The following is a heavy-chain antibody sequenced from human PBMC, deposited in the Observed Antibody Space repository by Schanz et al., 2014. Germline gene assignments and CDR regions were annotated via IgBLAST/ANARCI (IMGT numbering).Heavy chain of an antibody. CDR2: ISYDGSKK. CDR3: AKAADWAVTQCDP. J-gene: IGHJ5*02. CDR1: GFMFSSYG. Sequence: VQLVESGGGVVQPGRSLRLSCAASGFMFSSYGMHWVRQAPGKGLEWVGVISYDGSKKSYADSVKGRFTISRDNSKNTLYLEMNSLRAEDTAVYYCAKAADWAVTQCDPWGQGTLVTVSS. D-gene: IGHD3-9*01. V-gene: IGHV3-30*18.